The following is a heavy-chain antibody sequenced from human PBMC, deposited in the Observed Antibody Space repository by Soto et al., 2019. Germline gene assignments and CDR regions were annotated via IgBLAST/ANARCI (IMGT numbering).Heavy chain of an antibody. Sequence: PGGSLRLSCAASGFTFDDYAMHWVRQAPGKGLEWVSGISWNSGSIGYADSVKGRFTISRDNAKNSLYLQMNSLRAEDTALYYCAKSPNPYSGSYGFDAWGQGTLGTVSS. CDR3: AKSPNPYSGSYGFDA. J-gene: IGHJ4*02. CDR1: GFTFDDYA. D-gene: IGHD1-26*01. CDR2: ISWNSGSI. V-gene: IGHV3-9*01.